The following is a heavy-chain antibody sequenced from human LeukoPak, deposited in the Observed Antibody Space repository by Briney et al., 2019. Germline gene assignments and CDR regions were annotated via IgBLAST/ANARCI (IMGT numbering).Heavy chain of an antibody. Sequence: GGSLRLSCAASGFTFSSYAMSWVRQAPGKGLEWVSAISGSGGSTYYADSVKGRFTISRDNSKNTLYLQMNSLRAEDTAVYYCAKGSLVGDYYYYYMDVWGKGTTVTVSS. J-gene: IGHJ6*03. V-gene: IGHV3-23*01. CDR3: AKGSLVGDYYYYYMDV. CDR1: GFTFSSYA. CDR2: ISGSGGST. D-gene: IGHD2-8*02.